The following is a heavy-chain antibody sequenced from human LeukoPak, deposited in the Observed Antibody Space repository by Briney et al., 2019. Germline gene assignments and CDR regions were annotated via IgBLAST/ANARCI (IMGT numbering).Heavy chain of an antibody. J-gene: IGHJ4*02. V-gene: IGHV3-23*01. Sequence: GGSLRLSCAASGFTFSSYGIHWVRQAPGKGLEWVSAISGSGGSTYYADSVKGRFTISRDNSKNTLYLQMNSLRAEDTAVYYCAKEYTDYFDYWGQGTLVTVSS. CDR2: ISGSGGST. CDR1: GFTFSSYG. CDR3: AKEYTDYFDY. D-gene: IGHD1-1*01.